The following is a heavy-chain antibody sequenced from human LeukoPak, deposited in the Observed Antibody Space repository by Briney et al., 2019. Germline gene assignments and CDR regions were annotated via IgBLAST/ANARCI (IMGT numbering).Heavy chain of an antibody. CDR3: AKVGTAAAAPFDY. CDR2: ISGSGGST. V-gene: IGHV3-23*01. D-gene: IGHD6-13*01. J-gene: IGHJ4*02. Sequence: PGGSLRLSCAAAAFTFSSYAMSWVRQAPGKGLEWVSAISGSGGSTYYADSVKGRFTISRDNSKNTLYLQMNSLRAEDTAVYYCAKVGTAAAAPFDYWGQGTLVTVSS. CDR1: AFTFSSYA.